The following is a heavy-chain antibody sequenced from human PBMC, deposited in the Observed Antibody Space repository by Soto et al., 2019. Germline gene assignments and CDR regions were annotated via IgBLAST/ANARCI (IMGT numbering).Heavy chain of an antibody. CDR2: INAGNGNT. J-gene: IGHJ4*02. Sequence: GASVKVSCQASGYTFTSYAMHWVRQAPGQRLGWMGWINAGNGNTKYSQKFQGRVTITRDTSASTAYMELSSLRSEDTAVYYCARGGYDILTGYYIELDYWGQGTLVTVSS. D-gene: IGHD3-9*01. CDR3: ARGGYDILTGYYIELDY. V-gene: IGHV1-3*01. CDR1: GYTFTSYA.